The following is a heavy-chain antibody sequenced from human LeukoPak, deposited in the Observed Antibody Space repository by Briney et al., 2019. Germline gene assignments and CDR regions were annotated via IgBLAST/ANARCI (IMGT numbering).Heavy chain of an antibody. D-gene: IGHD6-13*01. Sequence: GGSLRLSCSASGFTFSSRPMHWVRQAPGKGLDWVAVIWYDGSNKYYADSVKGRFTISRDNSKNTLYLQMNSLRAEDTAVYYCARDLVAAAGRGYYYGMDVWGQGTTVTVSS. J-gene: IGHJ6*02. CDR3: ARDLVAAAGRGYYYGMDV. CDR2: IWYDGSNK. V-gene: IGHV3-33*08. CDR1: GFTFSSRP.